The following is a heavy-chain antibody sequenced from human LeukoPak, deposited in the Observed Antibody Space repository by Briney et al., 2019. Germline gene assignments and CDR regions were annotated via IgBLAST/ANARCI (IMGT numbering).Heavy chain of an antibody. CDR1: GGSISSYY. D-gene: IGHD3-10*01. CDR3: ARHDGDYGSGSYSDAFDI. V-gene: IGHV4-59*08. J-gene: IGHJ3*02. CDR2: IYYSGST. Sequence: SETLSLTCTVSGGSISSYYWSWIRQPPGKGLEWIGYIYYSGSTNYNPSLKSRVTISVDTSKNQFSLKLSSVTAADTAVYYCARHDGDYGSGSYSDAFDIWGQGTMVTVSS.